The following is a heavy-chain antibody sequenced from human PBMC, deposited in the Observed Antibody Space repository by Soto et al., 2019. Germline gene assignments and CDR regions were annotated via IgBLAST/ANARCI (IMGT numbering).Heavy chain of an antibody. V-gene: IGHV3-23*01. CDR2: ISGSGGST. Sequence: GGSLRLSCAASGFTFSSYAMSLVRQAPGKGLEWVSAISGSGGSTYYGDAVRGRFTISRDNSKNTLSLHMNSLRAEDTAVDYRPNRIAAAGTPGFNYYYYGMDVWCQGTTVTVSS. J-gene: IGHJ6*02. CDR3: PNRIAAAGTPGFNYYYYGMDV. D-gene: IGHD6-13*01. CDR1: GFTFSSYA.